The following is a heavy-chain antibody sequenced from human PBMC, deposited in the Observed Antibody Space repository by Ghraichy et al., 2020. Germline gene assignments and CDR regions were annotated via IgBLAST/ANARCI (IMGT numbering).Heavy chain of an antibody. CDR2: ISGSGGST. CDR1: GFTFSSYA. CDR3: AKGDYYDSSGPFDY. V-gene: IGHV3-23*01. J-gene: IGHJ4*02. Sequence: GESLNISCAASGFTFSSYAMSWVRQAPGKGLEWVSAISGSGGSTYYADSVKGRFTISRDNSKNTLYLQMNSLRAEDTAVYYCAKGDYYDSSGPFDYWGQGTLVTVSS. D-gene: IGHD3-22*01.